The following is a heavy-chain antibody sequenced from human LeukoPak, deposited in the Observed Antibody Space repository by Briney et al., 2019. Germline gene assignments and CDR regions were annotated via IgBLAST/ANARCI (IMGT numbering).Heavy chain of an antibody. CDR2: ISYDGSTK. CDR3: ARDLSEI. D-gene: IGHD1-14*01. V-gene: IGHV3-30*03. J-gene: IGHJ4*02. CDR1: GFTFSRYG. Sequence: PGRSLRLSCAVSGFTFSRYGMHWVRQAPGKGLDWVAVISYDGSTKYYADSVKGRFTISRDNAKNSLFLQMNSLRAEDTAMYYCARDLSEIWGQGTLVTVSS.